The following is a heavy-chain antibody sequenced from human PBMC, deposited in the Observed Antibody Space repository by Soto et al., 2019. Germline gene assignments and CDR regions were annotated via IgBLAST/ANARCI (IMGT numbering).Heavy chain of an antibody. CDR3: ARRGSGEGWYFDL. CDR2: IYYSGST. D-gene: IGHD6-19*01. CDR1: GGSISSSSYY. Sequence: QLQLQESGPGLVKPSETLSLTCTVSGGSISSSSYYWGWIRQPPGKGLEWIGSIYYSGSTYYNPSLKSRVTISVDTSKNQFSLKLSSVTAADTAVYYCARRGSGEGWYFDLWGRSTLVTVSS. V-gene: IGHV4-39*01. J-gene: IGHJ2*01.